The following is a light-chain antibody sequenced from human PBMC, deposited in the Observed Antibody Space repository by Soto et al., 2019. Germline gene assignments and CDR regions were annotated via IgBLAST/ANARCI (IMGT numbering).Light chain of an antibody. J-gene: IGLJ1*01. CDR3: GSWGISVTGSFYV. V-gene: IGLV1-51*01. Sequence: QSVLRQPPSVSAAPVPTVTISGSGDTANIGSNSVPWYQQVPGKDPKLLIYDNENRPSGLPDRFSGSRSGTSATLAITGLQTGDDAIYYCGSWGISVTGSFYVFGSATKLTVL. CDR2: DNE. CDR1: TANIGSNS.